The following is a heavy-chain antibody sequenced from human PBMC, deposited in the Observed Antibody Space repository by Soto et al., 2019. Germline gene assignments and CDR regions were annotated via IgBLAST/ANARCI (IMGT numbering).Heavy chain of an antibody. CDR3: ARVHLRLYGSGSVIWFDP. CDR2: IYYSGST. CDR1: GGSISSSSYY. J-gene: IGHJ5*02. D-gene: IGHD3-10*01. Sequence: SETLSLTCTVPGGSISSSSYYWGWIRQPPGKGLEWIGSIYYSGSTYYNPSLKSRVTISVDTSKNQFSLKLSSVTAADTAVYYCARVHLRLYGSGSVIWFDPWGQGTLVTVSS. V-gene: IGHV4-39*07.